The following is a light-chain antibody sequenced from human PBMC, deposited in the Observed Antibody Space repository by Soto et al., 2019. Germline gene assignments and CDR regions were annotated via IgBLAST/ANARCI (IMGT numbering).Light chain of an antibody. CDR1: QSVSSY. Sequence: EIVLTQSPATLSLSPGERATLACRASQSVSSYLAWYQQKPGQAPRLLIYDASNRATGIPARFSGSGSGTDGTLTISSLEPEDFAVYYCQQRSNWPPMYTFGQGNKLEIK. CDR2: DAS. CDR3: QQRSNWPPMYT. V-gene: IGKV3-11*01. J-gene: IGKJ2*01.